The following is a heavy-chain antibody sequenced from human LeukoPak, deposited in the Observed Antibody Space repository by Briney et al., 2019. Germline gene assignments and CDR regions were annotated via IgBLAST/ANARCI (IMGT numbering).Heavy chain of an antibody. CDR2: INPNSGGT. D-gene: IGHD6-6*01. CDR1: GYTFTGYY. CDR3: ARLRREEIAALRWGYAFDI. J-gene: IGHJ3*02. V-gene: IGHV1-2*02. Sequence: PRASVKVSCKASGYTFTGYYMHWVRQAPGQGLEWMGWINPNSGGTNYAQKFQGRVTMTRDTSISTAYMELSRLRSDDTAVYYCARLRREEIAALRWGYAFDIWGQGTMVTVSS.